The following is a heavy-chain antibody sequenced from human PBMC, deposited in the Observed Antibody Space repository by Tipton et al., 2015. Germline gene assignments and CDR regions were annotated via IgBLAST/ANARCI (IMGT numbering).Heavy chain of an antibody. J-gene: IGHJ6*02. CDR2: ISYTENT. D-gene: IGHD5-24*01. Sequence: TLSLTCAVSAYSISSDYYWGWIRQPPGKGLEWIGYISYTENTHNNPSLKSRVTISLDTSKNQFSLTLNSVTAADTAVYYCARDLEHGMDVWGQGTTVTVSS. CDR3: ARDLEHGMDV. CDR1: AYSISSDYY. V-gene: IGHV4-61*01.